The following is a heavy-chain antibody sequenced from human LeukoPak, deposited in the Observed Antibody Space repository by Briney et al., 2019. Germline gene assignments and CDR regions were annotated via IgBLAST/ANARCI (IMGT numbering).Heavy chain of an antibody. CDR2: ISSSSSYI. Sequence: GGSLRLSCAASVFTFSSYSIKRVRQPPAKGLECVSSISSSSSYIYYADSVKGRFTISRDNAKNTLYLQMNSLSAEDTAVFYCAREDYSGSYYFDYWGQGTLVTVSS. J-gene: IGHJ4*02. CDR3: AREDYSGSYYFDY. V-gene: IGHV3-21*01. CDR1: VFTFSSYS. D-gene: IGHD1-26*01.